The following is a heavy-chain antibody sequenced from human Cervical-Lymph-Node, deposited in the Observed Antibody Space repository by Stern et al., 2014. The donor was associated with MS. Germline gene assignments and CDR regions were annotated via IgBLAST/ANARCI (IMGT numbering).Heavy chain of an antibody. Sequence: VQLVESGGGLVQPGKSLRLSCAASGFTFSSFAMHWVRQAPCQGLESLAVLAHDGTNKYYTASVKGRFPISRDKSNNMVYLQISSLRPDDTAVYFCERDPSRFGDNGYFDFWGQGTLVTVSS. D-gene: IGHD3-10*01. CDR3: ERDPSRFGDNGYFDF. J-gene: IGHJ4*02. V-gene: IGHV3-30-3*01. CDR2: LAHDGTNK. CDR1: GFTFSSFA.